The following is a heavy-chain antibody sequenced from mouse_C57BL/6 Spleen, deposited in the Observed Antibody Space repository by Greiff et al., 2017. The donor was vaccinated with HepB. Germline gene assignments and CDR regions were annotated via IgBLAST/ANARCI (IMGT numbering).Heavy chain of an antibody. D-gene: IGHD1-1*01. J-gene: IGHJ4*01. CDR2: INPNYGTT. CDR3: ARGYGSGGYYAMDY. V-gene: IGHV1-39*01. CDR1: GYSFTDYN. Sequence: EVQLQQSGPELVKPGASVKISCKASGYSFTDYNMNWVKQSNGKSLEWIGVINPNYGTTSYNQKFKGKATLTVYQSSSTAYMQLNSLTSEDSAVYYCARGYGSGGYYAMDYWGQGTSVTVSS.